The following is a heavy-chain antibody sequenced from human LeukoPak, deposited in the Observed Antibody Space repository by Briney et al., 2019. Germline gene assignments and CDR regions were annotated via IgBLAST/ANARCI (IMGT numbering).Heavy chain of an antibody. V-gene: IGHV3-23*01. CDR2: ISGSGGST. J-gene: IGHJ4*02. CDR3: AKDGGSAVAGTGGDY. Sequence: GGSLRLSRAASGFTFSSYAMSWVRQAPGKGLEWVSAISGSGGSTYYADSVKGRFTISRDNSKNTLYLQMNSLRAEDTAVYYCAKDGGSAVAGTGGDYWGQGTLVTVSS. CDR1: GFTFSSYA. D-gene: IGHD6-19*01.